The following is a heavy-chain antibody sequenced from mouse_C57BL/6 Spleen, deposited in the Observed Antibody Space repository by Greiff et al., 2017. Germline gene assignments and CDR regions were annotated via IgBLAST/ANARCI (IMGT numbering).Heavy chain of an antibody. CDR2: ILPGSGST. Sequence: VKLQQSGAELMKPGASVKLSCKATGYTFTGYWIEWVKQRPGHGLEWIGEILPGSGSTNYNEKFKGKATFTADTSSNTAYMQLSSLTTEDSAISYCARIGLYGYDHCFDYGGQGTTLTVSS. V-gene: IGHV1-9*01. J-gene: IGHJ2*01. CDR1: GYTFTGYW. D-gene: IGHD2-2*01. CDR3: ARIGLYGYDHCFDY.